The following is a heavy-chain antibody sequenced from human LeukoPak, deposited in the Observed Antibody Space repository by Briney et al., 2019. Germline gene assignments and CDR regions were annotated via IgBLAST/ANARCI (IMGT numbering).Heavy chain of an antibody. CDR1: GFTLSTYA. CDR3: TEGTYSDALFDY. CDR2: TSSSDAGT. D-gene: IGHD5-12*01. Sequence: GGSLRLSCAASGFTLSTYAMSWVRQTPGKGLEWVAATSSSDAGTYHADSVRGRFTISRDNSKNTLYLQMNSLRAEDTAVYYCTEGTYSDALFDYWGQGTLVTVSS. J-gene: IGHJ4*02. V-gene: IGHV3-23*01.